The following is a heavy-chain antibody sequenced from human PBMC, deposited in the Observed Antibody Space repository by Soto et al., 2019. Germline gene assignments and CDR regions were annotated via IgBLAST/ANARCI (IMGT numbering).Heavy chain of an antibody. D-gene: IGHD3-3*01. J-gene: IGHJ6*02. CDR3: LRAGRGRYDTIIPSSYYGVDV. V-gene: IGHV4-31*03. Sequence: SLACTVSGGSISSGTYYWRWIRQQPWKCLEWIGYIYYSGSTYYNPSLKSRVSISVDRSKNQFSLKLSSVTAADTAVYCGLRAGRGRYDTIIPSSYYGVDVCGQGTTV. CDR2: IYYSGST. CDR1: GGSISSGTYY.